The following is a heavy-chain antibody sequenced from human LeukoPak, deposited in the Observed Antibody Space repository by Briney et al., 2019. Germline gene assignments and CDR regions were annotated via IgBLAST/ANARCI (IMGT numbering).Heavy chain of an antibody. J-gene: IGHJ4*02. D-gene: IGHD3-22*01. CDR1: GFTFDDYA. V-gene: IGHV3-9*03. Sequence: GRSLRLSCAASGFTFDDYAMHWVRQAPGKGLEWVSGISWNSGSIGYADSVKGRLTISRDDAKNSLYLQMNSLRAEDMALYYCAKSGTSGYAFDYWGQGTLVTVSS. CDR3: AKSGTSGYAFDY. CDR2: ISWNSGSI.